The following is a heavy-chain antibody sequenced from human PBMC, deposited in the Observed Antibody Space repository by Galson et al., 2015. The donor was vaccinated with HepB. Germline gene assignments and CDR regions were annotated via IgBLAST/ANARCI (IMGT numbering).Heavy chain of an antibody. D-gene: IGHD2-15*01. CDR1: GFTFSSYS. Sequence: SLRLSCAASGFTFSSYSMNWVRQAPGKGLEWVSYISTSSSTIYYADSVKGRFTISRDNAKNSLYLQMNSLRAEDTAVYYCAREYSPTTYCSGGSCYGGGSAAEGYYYYYGMDVWGQGTTVTVSS. V-gene: IGHV3-48*01. CDR3: AREYSPTTYCSGGSCYGGGSAAEGYYYYYGMDV. CDR2: ISTSSSTI. J-gene: IGHJ6*02.